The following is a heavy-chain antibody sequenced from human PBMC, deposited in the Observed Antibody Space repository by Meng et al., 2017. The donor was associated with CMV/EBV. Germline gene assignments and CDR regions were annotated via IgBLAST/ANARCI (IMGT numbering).Heavy chain of an antibody. J-gene: IGHJ4*02. D-gene: IGHD3-10*01. CDR2: ISACTGNT. CDR3: ASQALSNSSGSPRSPFDY. Sequence: TYTRYGISWVRQAPGQGREWMGWISACTGNTNDAQKIQSRVTMTTDTSTRTAYMELRGLRSDDTAVYYCASQALSNSSGSPRSPFDYWGQGTLVTVSS. CDR1: TYTRYG. V-gene: IGHV1-18*01.